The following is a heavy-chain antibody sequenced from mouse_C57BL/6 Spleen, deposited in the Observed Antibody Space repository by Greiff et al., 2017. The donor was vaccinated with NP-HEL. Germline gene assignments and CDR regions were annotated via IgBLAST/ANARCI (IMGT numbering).Heavy chain of an antibody. CDR2: IDPNSGGT. CDR3: ARDDYVPAGVAD. Sequence: VQLQQSGAELVKPGASVKLSCKASGYTFTSYWMHWVKQRPGRGLEWIGRIDPNSGGTKYNEKFKSKATLSVDKPSSTAYMQLISLTAEDSAVYNGARDDYVPAGVADWGQGTLVTVSA. J-gene: IGHJ3*01. V-gene: IGHV1-72*01. CDR1: GYTFTSYW. D-gene: IGHD2-4*01.